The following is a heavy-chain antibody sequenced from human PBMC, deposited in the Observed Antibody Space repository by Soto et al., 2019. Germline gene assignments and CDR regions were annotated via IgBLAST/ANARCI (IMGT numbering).Heavy chain of an antibody. Sequence: GGSLRLSCAASGFTFSSYGMHWVRQAPGKGLEWVAVISYDGSNKYYAESVKGRFTISRDNSKNTLYLQMNSLRAEDTAVYYCAKDPRRDATSGSYYFDYWGQGTLVTVSS. CDR3: AKDPRRDATSGSYYFDY. J-gene: IGHJ4*02. V-gene: IGHV3-30*18. CDR1: GFTFSSYG. CDR2: ISYDGSNK. D-gene: IGHD3-10*01.